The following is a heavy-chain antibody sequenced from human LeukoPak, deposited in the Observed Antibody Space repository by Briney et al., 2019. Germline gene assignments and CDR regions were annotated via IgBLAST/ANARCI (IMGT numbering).Heavy chain of an antibody. V-gene: IGHV1-18*01. CDR3: ARAYYDFALSSYGTGV. Sequence: ASVKVSCKASGYTFTSRGISWVRQAPGQGLEWMGWISAYNGNTKYAQKFQGRVTMTTDTSTSTAYMELRSLRSDDTAVYFCARAYYDFALSSYGTGVWGQGTTVTVSS. CDR1: GYTFTSRG. D-gene: IGHD3-3*01. CDR2: ISAYNGNT. J-gene: IGHJ6*02.